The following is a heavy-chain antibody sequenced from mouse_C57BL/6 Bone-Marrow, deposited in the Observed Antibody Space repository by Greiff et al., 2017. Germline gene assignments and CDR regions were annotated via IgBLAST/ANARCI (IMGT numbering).Heavy chain of an antibody. CDR2: IYPGNGDT. CDR1: GYTFTSYN. V-gene: IGHV1-12*01. CDR3: ARARYDHDRDYFDY. J-gene: IGHJ2*01. D-gene: IGHD2-4*01. Sequence: QVQLQQSGAELVRPGASVKMSCKASGYTFTSYNMHWVKQTPRQGLEWIGAIYPGNGDTSYNQKFKGKATLTVDKSSSTSYMQLSSLTSEDSAVYFCARARYDHDRDYFDYWGQGTTLTVSS.